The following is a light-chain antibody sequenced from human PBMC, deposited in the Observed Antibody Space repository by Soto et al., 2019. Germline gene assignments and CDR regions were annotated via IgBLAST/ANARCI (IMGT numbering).Light chain of an antibody. V-gene: IGKV1-39*01. CDR1: QSISSY. CDR3: QQSYSTPYT. CDR2: AAS. J-gene: IGKJ2*01. Sequence: DIQMTQSPSSLSASVGDRVTITCRASQSISSYLNWYQQKPGKAPKLLIYAASSLQSGVPSRVSGSGSGTDFTLNISSLQPEDFATYYCQQSYSTPYTFGHGTKLEIK.